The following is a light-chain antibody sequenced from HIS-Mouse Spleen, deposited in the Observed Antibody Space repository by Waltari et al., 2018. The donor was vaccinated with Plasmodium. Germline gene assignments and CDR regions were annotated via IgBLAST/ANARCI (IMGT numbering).Light chain of an antibody. Sequence: SYELTQPPSVSMSPGQTARITCSGDALPKQYAYWYQQKPGQAPVLVIYKDSERPSGIPGRLSGSSAGTTVTLTISGVQAEDEADYYCQSADSSGTPNWVFGGGTKLTVL. V-gene: IGLV3-25*03. CDR2: KDS. CDR3: QSADSSGTPNWV. J-gene: IGLJ3*02. CDR1: ALPKQY.